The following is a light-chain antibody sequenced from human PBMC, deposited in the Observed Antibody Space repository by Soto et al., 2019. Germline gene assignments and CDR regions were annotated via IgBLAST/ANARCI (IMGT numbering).Light chain of an antibody. CDR3: QPRSHLPPIT. Sequence: EIVLTQSPATLSLSPGERATLSCRASQRVSNFFAWYQQKPGQAPRLLIYDASKRATGIPAKFSGSGSGTDFSLTISRLEPEDFAVCYCQPRSHLPPITFGVGTKVEIK. CDR2: DAS. J-gene: IGKJ4*01. CDR1: QRVSNF. V-gene: IGKV3-11*01.